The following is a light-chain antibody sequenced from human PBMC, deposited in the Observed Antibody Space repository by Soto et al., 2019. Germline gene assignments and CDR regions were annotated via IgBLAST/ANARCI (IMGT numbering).Light chain of an antibody. CDR2: DAS. CDR1: QSVSSY. V-gene: IGKV3-11*01. Sequence: EIMLTQSPATLSLSPGERATLSCRDSQSVSSYLAWYQQKPGQAPRLLIYDASNRATGIPARFSGSGSGTDFTLTISSLEPKDFAVYYCQQRRNWPPGTFGQGTKLEIQ. J-gene: IGKJ2*02. CDR3: QQRRNWPPGT.